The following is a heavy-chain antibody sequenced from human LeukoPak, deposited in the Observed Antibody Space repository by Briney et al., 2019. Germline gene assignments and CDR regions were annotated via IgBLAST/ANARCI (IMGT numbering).Heavy chain of an antibody. CDR1: GYTFTDYY. V-gene: IGHV1-2*02. Sequence: ASVKVSCKASGYTFTDYYMHWVRQAPGQGLEWMGGVNPNSGGTNYAQKFQGRVTMTRDTSISTAYMELSRLRSDDTAVYYCARYQVVPAGVYYYYYGMDVWGQGTTVTVSS. D-gene: IGHD2-2*01. J-gene: IGHJ6*02. CDR3: ARYQVVPAGVYYYYYGMDV. CDR2: VNPNSGGT.